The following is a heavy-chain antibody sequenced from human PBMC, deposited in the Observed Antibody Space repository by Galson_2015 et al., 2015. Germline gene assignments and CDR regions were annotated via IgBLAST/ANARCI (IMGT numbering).Heavy chain of an antibody. CDR1: GGSISSSNW. V-gene: IGHV4-4*02. Sequence: SETLSLTCTVSGGSISSSNWWSWVRQPPGKGLEWIGEIYHSGSTNYNPSLKSRVTISVDKSKNQFSLKLSSVTAAGTAVYYCARDNGVNYYGSGSLHHWGQGTLVTVSS. CDR2: IYHSGST. D-gene: IGHD3-10*01. CDR3: ARDNGVNYYGSGSLHH. J-gene: IGHJ4*02.